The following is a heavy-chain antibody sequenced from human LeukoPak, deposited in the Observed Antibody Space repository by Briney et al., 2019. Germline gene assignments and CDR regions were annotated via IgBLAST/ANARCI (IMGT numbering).Heavy chain of an antibody. CDR3: ARGRGLGVVSPYFDY. V-gene: IGHV3-53*01. D-gene: IGHD3-3*01. CDR2: IYGDGRT. J-gene: IGHJ4*02. CDR1: GFTFSSYW. Sequence: GGSLRLSCAASGFTFSSYWMTWVRQAPGNGLERVSVIYGDGRTSHSASVRGRFTISRDNSKNIVSLQMNNLRAEDTAVYYCARGRGLGVVSPYFDYWGQGTLVTVSS.